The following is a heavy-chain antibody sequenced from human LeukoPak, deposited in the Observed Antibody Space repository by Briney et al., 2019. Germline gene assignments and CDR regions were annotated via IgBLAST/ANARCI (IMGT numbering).Heavy chain of an antibody. V-gene: IGHV4-59*01. CDR1: GGSISSYY. J-gene: IGHJ3*02. CDR3: ARKNDYYDSSGNYLDAFDI. D-gene: IGHD3-22*01. CDR2: IYYSGST. Sequence: SETLSLTCTVSGGSISSYYWNWIRQPPGKGLEWIGYIYYSGSTNYNPSLKSRVTISVDTSKNQFSLKLSSVTAADTAVYYCARKNDYYDSSGNYLDAFDIWGQGTMVTVSS.